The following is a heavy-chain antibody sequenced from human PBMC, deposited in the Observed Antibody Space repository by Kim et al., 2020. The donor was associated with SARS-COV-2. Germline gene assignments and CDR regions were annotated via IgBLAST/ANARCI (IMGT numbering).Heavy chain of an antibody. V-gene: IGHV4-34*01. D-gene: IGHD1-26*01. CDR3: ARLRPLTYGGSRQN. J-gene: IGHJ4*02. Sequence: PSLKSRVTISVDTSKTRFSLKLSSVTAADTAVYYCARLRPLTYGGSRQNWGQGTLVTVSS.